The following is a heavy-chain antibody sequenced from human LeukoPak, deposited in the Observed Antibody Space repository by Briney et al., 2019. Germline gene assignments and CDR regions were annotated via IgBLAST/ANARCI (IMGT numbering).Heavy chain of an antibody. CDR1: GFTVSSNY. V-gene: IGHV3-66*04. CDR3: ARRELLGYSYGLRTFNI. J-gene: IGHJ3*02. D-gene: IGHD5-18*01. CDR2: IYSGGIYNDGTT. Sequence: GGSLRLSRAASGFTVSSNYMSWVRQAPGKGLEWVSVIYSGGIYNDGTTNYGDSVKGRFTISRDNSKNTLYLQMNSLRAEDTAVYYCARRELLGYSYGLRTFNIWGQGTTVTVSS.